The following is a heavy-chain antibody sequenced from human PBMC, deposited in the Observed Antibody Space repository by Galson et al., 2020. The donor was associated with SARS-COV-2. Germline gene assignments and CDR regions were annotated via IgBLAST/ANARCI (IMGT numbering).Heavy chain of an antibody. CDR3: ARDGRVLEWLLSYYYYYMDV. J-gene: IGHJ6*03. CDR2: ISSSSSYI. V-gene: IGHV3-21*01. CDR1: GFTFSSYS. Sequence: GGSLSLSCAASGFTFSSYSMNWVRQAPATGLEWVSSISSSSSYIYYADSVKGRFTISRDNAKNTLYLQMNSLRAEATAVYYCARDGRVLEWLLSYYYYYMDVWGKGTTVAFS. D-gene: IGHD3-3*01.